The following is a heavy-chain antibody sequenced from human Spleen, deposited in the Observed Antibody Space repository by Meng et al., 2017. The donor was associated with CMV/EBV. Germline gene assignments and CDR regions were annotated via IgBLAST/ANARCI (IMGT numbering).Heavy chain of an antibody. CDR2: VTGRGDGT. CDR1: GFTFSTYA. Sequence: GESLKISCATSGFTFSTYAMSWVRQAPGKGLEWVSAVTGRGDGTFYADSVKGRVTISRDNSKNTLYLQLDSLRAEDTAVYYCVKDRSNSWTFDYWGQGTLVTVSS. J-gene: IGHJ4*02. CDR3: VKDRSNSWTFDY. V-gene: IGHV3-23*01. D-gene: IGHD6-13*01.